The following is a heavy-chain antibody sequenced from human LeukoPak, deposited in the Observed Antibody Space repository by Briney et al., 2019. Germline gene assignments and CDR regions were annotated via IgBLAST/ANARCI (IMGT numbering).Heavy chain of an antibody. Sequence: GGSLRLSCAASGFIFSNAWMSWVRQAPGKGLEWVSYISSSGSTIYYADSVKGRFTISRDNAKNSLYLQMNSLRAEDTAVYYCARYPPRDYGDYAGWGQGTLVTVSS. CDR2: ISSSGSTI. V-gene: IGHV3-11*04. D-gene: IGHD4-17*01. CDR3: ARYPPRDYGDYAG. J-gene: IGHJ4*02. CDR1: GFIFSNAW.